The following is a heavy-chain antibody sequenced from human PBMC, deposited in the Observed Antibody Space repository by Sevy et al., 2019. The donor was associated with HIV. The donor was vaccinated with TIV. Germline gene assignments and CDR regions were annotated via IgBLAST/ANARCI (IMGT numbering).Heavy chain of an antibody. CDR3: ASGPGGVYSGSYYTFDY. D-gene: IGHD1-26*01. J-gene: IGHJ4*02. Sequence: SQTLSLTCAISGDSVSSNSAAWNWIRQSPSRGLEWLGRTYYRSKWYNDYAVSVKSRITINPDTSKNQFSLQLNSVTPEDTAAYYCASGPGGVYSGSYYTFDYWGQGTLVTVSS. CDR2: TYYRSKWYN. V-gene: IGHV6-1*01. CDR1: GDSVSSNSAA.